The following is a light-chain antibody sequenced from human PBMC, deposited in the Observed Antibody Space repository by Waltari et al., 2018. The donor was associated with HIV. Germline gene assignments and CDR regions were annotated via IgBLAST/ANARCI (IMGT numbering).Light chain of an antibody. CDR3: GTWDSSLNPGGV. J-gene: IGLJ3*02. CDR1: NSNIGNNY. CDR2: DNN. V-gene: IGLV1-51*01. Sequence: QSVLTQPPSVSAAPGQKVTISCSGSNSNIGNNYVFWYQQLPGTAPKLLIYDNNERPSGFRYRFSAAKSGTSATLGITGLQTGDEAEYYCGTWDSSLNPGGVFGGGTKLTVL.